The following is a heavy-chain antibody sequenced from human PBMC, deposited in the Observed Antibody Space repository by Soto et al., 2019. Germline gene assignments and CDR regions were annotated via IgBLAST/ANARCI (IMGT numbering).Heavy chain of an antibody. CDR3: ARRYCSGGSCYFWYFDL. CDR2: IIPIFGTG. CDR1: GGTFSSYA. J-gene: IGHJ2*01. Sequence: ASVKVSCKASGGTFSSYAISWVRQAPGQGLEWMGGIIPIFGTGNYAQKFQGRVTITADESTSTAYMELSSLRSEDTAVYYCARRYCSGGSCYFWYFDLWGRGTLVTVSS. V-gene: IGHV1-69*13. D-gene: IGHD2-15*01.